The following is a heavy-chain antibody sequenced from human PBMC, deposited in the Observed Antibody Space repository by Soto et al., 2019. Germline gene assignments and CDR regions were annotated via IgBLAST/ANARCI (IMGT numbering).Heavy chain of an antibody. CDR3: ARASWSSYWFNP. Sequence: GASVKVSCKGSGGTFSNYAISWVRQAPGQGLEWMGGIIPIFGTTNYAQKFQGRVTITTDTSTSTAYMELRSLRSDDTAVYYCARASWSSYWFNPWGQGTLVTVSS. J-gene: IGHJ5*02. CDR1: GGTFSNYA. V-gene: IGHV1-69*05. D-gene: IGHD1-26*01. CDR2: IIPIFGTT.